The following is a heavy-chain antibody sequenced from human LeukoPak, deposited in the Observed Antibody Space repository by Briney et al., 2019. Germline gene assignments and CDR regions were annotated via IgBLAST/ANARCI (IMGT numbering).Heavy chain of an antibody. CDR2: IYHSGST. Sequence: SETLSLTCAVYGGSFSGYYWSWIRQPPGKGLEWIGSIYHSGSTYYNPSLKSRVTISVDTSKNQFSLKLSSVTAADTAVYYCARVATIRGRYYFDYWGQGTLVTVSS. J-gene: IGHJ4*02. V-gene: IGHV4-34*01. CDR3: ARVATIRGRYYFDY. D-gene: IGHD5-12*01. CDR1: GGSFSGYY.